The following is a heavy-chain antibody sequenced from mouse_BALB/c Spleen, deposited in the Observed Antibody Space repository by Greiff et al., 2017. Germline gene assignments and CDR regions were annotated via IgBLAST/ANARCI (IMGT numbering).Heavy chain of an antibody. CDR1: GYTFTSYY. V-gene: IGHV1S56*01. Sequence: VQLQQSGPELVKPGASVRISCKASGYTFTSYYIHWVKQRPGQGLEWIGWIYPGNVNTKYNEKFKGKATLTADKSSSTAYMQLSSLTSEDSAVYFCARNSPFDYWGQGTTLTVSS. CDR3: ARNSPFDY. J-gene: IGHJ2*01. CDR2: IYPGNVNT.